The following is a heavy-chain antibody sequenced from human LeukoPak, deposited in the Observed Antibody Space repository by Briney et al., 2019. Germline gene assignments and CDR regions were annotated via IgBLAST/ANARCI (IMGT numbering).Heavy chain of an antibody. Sequence: GASVKVSCKASGYTFTSYGISWVRQAPRQGLEWLGWISTYNGNTHYAQKLQGRVTMTTDTSTTTAYMELRSLRSDDTAVYYCARDYRTGFDYWGQGTLVTVSS. CDR1: GYTFTSYG. CDR2: ISTYNGNT. J-gene: IGHJ4*02. CDR3: ARDYRTGFDY. V-gene: IGHV1-18*01. D-gene: IGHD7-27*01.